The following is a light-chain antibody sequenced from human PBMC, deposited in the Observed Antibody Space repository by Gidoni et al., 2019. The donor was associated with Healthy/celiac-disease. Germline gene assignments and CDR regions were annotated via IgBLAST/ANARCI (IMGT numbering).Light chain of an antibody. CDR2: DAS. V-gene: IGKV3-11*01. Sequence: EIVLTQSPATLSLSPGERATLSCRASQSVSSYLAWYQQKPGHAPRLLLYDASNRATCIPARFSGSGSGTDFTLTIRSLEPEDFAVYYCQQRSNWPKLTFGGGIKVEIK. CDR3: QQRSNWPKLT. CDR1: QSVSSY. J-gene: IGKJ4*01.